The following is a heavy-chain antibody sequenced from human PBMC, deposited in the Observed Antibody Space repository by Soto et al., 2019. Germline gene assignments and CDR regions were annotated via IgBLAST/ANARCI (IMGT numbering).Heavy chain of an antibody. Sequence: GESLKISCKGSGCSFTSYWIGWVRQMPGKGLEWMGIIYPGDSDTRYSPSFQGQVTISADKSISTAYLQWSSLKASDTAMYYCARQDCSGGSCYSFYYYGMDVWGQGTTVTVSS. J-gene: IGHJ6*02. CDR1: GCSFTSYW. CDR3: ARQDCSGGSCYSFYYYGMDV. V-gene: IGHV5-51*01. D-gene: IGHD2-15*01. CDR2: IYPGDSDT.